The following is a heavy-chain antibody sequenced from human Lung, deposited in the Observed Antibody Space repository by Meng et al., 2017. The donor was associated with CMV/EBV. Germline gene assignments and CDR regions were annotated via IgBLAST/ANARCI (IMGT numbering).Heavy chain of an antibody. J-gene: IGHJ6*02. CDR1: GFTFSSYA. D-gene: IGHD2-2*02. V-gene: IGHV3-30*04. CDR3: ARTYPNYYYGMDV. Sequence: GESLKISCAASGFTFSSYAMHWVRQAPGKGLEWVAVISYDGSNKYYADSVKGRFTISRDNSKNTLYLQMNSLRAEDVAVYYCARTYPNYYYGMDVWGQGTTVTVSS. CDR2: ISYDGSNK.